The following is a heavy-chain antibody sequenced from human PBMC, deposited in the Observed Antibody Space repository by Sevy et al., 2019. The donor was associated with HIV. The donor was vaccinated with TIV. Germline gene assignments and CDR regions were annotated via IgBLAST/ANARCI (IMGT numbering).Heavy chain of an antibody. CDR1: GFTFSNAW. J-gene: IGHJ6*03. D-gene: IGHD2-21*01. CDR3: TRGVVVITKYYYYYIDV. CDR2: IKSKTNGGTT. V-gene: IGHV3-15*01. Sequence: GGSLRLSCAASGFTFSNAWMSWVRQAPGKGLEWVGHIKSKTNGGTTDYAAPVKGRFTISRDDSKNTQYLQMNSLKTEDTAVYYCTRGVVVITKYYYYYIDVWGKGTMVTVSS.